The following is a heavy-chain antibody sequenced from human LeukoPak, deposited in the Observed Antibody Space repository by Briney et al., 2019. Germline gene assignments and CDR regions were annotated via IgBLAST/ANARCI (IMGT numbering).Heavy chain of an antibody. V-gene: IGHV4-61*02. J-gene: IGHJ4*02. D-gene: IGHD4-11*01. CDR1: GGSISSSSYY. Sequence: PSETLSLTCTVSGGSISSSSYYWSWLRQPAGKGLEWIGRIYTSGSTNCNPSLKSRVTMSVDTSKNQFSLKLSSVTAADTAVYYCAREGGISVTTFPYWGQGTLVTVSS. CDR2: IYTSGST. CDR3: AREGGISVTTFPY.